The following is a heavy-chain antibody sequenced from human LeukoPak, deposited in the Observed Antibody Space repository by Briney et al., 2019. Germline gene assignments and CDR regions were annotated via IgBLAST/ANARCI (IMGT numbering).Heavy chain of an antibody. CDR3: ARDTPGMDV. J-gene: IGHJ6*04. V-gene: IGHV3-33*08. CDR1: GFTFSSYG. Sequence: GGSLRLSCAASGFTFSSYGMHWVRQALGKGLEWVAVIWYDGSNKYYADSVKGRFTISRDNSKNTLYLQMNSLRAEDTAVYYCARDTPGMDVWGKGTTVTVSS. CDR2: IWYDGSNK.